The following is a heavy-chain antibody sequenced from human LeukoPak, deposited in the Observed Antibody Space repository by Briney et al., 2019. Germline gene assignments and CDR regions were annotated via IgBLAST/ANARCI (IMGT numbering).Heavy chain of an antibody. J-gene: IGHJ4*02. CDR2: NHYSGST. CDR3: ARRPPVSDFDY. Sequence: SETLSLTCTVSGGSISSGSYYWQRIRQPPGEGLEWIGSNHYSGSTYYTPSLKSRVTIYVDKSKYQFSLRLNSVTATDTAFYYCARRPPVSDFDYWGQGILVTVSS. CDR1: GGSISSGSYY. V-gene: IGHV4-39*01. D-gene: IGHD3-16*01.